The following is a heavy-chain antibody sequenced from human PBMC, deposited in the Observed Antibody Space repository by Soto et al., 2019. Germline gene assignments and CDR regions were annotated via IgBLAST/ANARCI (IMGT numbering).Heavy chain of an antibody. CDR2: IWYDGSNK. CDR1: GFTFSSYG. CDR3: ARSGKQLVPLGQNCFEP. D-gene: IGHD6-13*01. V-gene: IGHV3-33*01. J-gene: IGHJ5*02. Sequence: LGGSLRLSCAASGFTFSSYGMHWVRQAPGKGLEWVAVIWYDGSNKYYADSVKGRFTISRDNSKNTLYLQMNSLRAEDTAVYYCARSGKQLVPLGQNCFEPWGQGTLVTVSS.